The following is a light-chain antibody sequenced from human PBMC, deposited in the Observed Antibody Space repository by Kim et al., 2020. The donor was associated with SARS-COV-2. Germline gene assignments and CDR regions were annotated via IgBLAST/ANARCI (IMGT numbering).Light chain of an antibody. CDR2: WAS. CDR1: QSVLYSSNNKNY. J-gene: IGKJ1*01. CDR3: RQYYSTPRT. V-gene: IGKV4-1*01. Sequence: ATINCKSSQSVLYSSNNKNYLAWYQQKPGQPPKLLIYWASTRESGVPDRFSGSGSGTDFTLTISSLQAEDVAVYYCRQYYSTPRTFGQGTKVDIK.